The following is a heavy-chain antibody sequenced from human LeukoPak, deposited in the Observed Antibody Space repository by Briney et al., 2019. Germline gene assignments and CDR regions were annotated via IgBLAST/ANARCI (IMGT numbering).Heavy chain of an antibody. D-gene: IGHD2-21*02. Sequence: GGSRRPSCAVSGFTFSSCWMSWVRQAPGKGLEWVATTKQDGSEKYYVDSVKGRFTISRDNSKNSPFRQVNGLRAEDTAVYYCARHCAWRFDPWGQGTLVTVSS. CDR2: TKQDGSEK. J-gene: IGHJ5*02. V-gene: IGHV3-7*05. CDR3: ARHCAWRFDP. CDR1: GFTFSSCW.